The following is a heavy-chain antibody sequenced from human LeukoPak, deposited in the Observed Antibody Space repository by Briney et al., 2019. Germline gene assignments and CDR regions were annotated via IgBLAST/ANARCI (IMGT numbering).Heavy chain of an antibody. D-gene: IGHD2-2*01. V-gene: IGHV3-30-3*01. CDR3: AKDIVVVPAKTKYYYYYYGMDV. CDR1: GFTFSSYA. CDR2: ISYDGINK. Sequence: GRSLRLSCAASGFTFSSYAMHWVRQAPGEGLGWVAVISYDGINKYYADSVKGRFTISRDNSKNTLYLQMNSLRAEDTAVYYCAKDIVVVPAKTKYYYYYYGMDVWGQGTTVTVSS. J-gene: IGHJ6*02.